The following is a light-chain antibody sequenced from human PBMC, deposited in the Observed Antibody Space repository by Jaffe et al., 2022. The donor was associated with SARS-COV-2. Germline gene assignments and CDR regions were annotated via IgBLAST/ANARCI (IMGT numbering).Light chain of an antibody. CDR3: QQYGSLTFT. J-gene: IGKJ3*01. CDR1: QSVNNRY. V-gene: IGKV3-20*01. Sequence: EIVLTQSPGTLSLSPGERATLSCRASQSVNNRYLAWYQQKPGQAPRLLIYDASTRATGIPDRFSGSGSGTDFTLTISRLEPEDFAVYYCQQYGSLTFTFGPGTKVDIK. CDR2: DAS.